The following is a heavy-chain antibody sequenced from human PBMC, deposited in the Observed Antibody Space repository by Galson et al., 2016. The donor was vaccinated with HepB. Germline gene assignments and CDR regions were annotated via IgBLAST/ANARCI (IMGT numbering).Heavy chain of an antibody. V-gene: IGHV3-23*01. CDR1: GFTFSTYA. CDR3: ATRLRAPAN. Sequence: SLRLSCAASGFTFSTYAMSWVRQAPGKGLEWVSGISGSSEAIYYADSVKSRFTISRDNSKNALYLQMNSLRAEDTAVYCCATRLRAPANWGQGAQVTVSS. D-gene: IGHD1-26*01. J-gene: IGHJ4*02. CDR2: ISGSSEAI.